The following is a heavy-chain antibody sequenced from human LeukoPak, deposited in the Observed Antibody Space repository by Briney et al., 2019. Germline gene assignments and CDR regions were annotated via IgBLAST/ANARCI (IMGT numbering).Heavy chain of an antibody. Sequence: PGGSLRLSCAASEFTFSSYAMSWVRQAPGKGLEWVSAISGSGGSTYYADSVKGRFTISRDNSKNTLYLQMNSLRAEDTAVYYCAKDPTRGSYEDGYFDYWGQGTLVTVSS. J-gene: IGHJ4*02. V-gene: IGHV3-23*01. CDR3: AKDPTRGSYEDGYFDY. CDR2: ISGSGGST. CDR1: EFTFSSYA. D-gene: IGHD1-26*01.